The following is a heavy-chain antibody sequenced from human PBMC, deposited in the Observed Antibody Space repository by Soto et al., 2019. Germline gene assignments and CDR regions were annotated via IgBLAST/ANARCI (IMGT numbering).Heavy chain of an antibody. CDR3: AAASDQYYDSSGYNPRDY. Sequence: SVKVSCKASGGTFSSYAISWVRQAPGQGLEWMGGIIPIFGTANYAQKFQERVTITRDMSTSTAYMELSSLRSEDTAVYYCAAASDQYYDSSGYNPRDYWGQGTLVTVSS. CDR1: GGTFSSYA. CDR2: IIPIFGTA. J-gene: IGHJ4*02. V-gene: IGHV1-69*05. D-gene: IGHD3-22*01.